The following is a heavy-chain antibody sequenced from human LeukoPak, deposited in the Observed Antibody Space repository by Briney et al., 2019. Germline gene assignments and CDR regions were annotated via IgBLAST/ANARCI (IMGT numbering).Heavy chain of an antibody. J-gene: IGHJ3*02. Sequence: SETLSLTCTVSGVSISSYYLSWIRQPPGKGLEWVGYFYYSGTTNYHPSLKSRVTISIDTSKNQFSLQLNSLTAADTAVYYCARDLKQQLVLGAFDIWGQGTMVTVSS. CDR3: ARDLKQQLVLGAFDI. V-gene: IGHV4-59*01. D-gene: IGHD6-13*01. CDR1: GVSISSYY. CDR2: FYYSGTT.